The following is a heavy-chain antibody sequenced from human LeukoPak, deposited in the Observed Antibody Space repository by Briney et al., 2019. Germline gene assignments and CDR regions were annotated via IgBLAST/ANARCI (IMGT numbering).Heavy chain of an antibody. CDR2: IRSKANSYAT. V-gene: IGHV3-73*01. CDR1: GFTFSGSA. D-gene: IGHD1-7*01. CDR3: ASEFWNYEMVDY. J-gene: IGHJ4*02. Sequence: QTGGSLRLSCAASGFTFSGSAMHWVRQASGKGLEWVGRIRSKANSYATAYAASVKGRFTISRDDSKNTAYLQMNSLKTEDTAVYYCASEFWNYEMVDYWGQGTLVTVSS.